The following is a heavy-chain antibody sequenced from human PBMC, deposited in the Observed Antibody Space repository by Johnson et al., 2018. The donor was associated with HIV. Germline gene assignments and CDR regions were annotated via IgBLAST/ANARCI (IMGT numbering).Heavy chain of an antibody. D-gene: IGHD3/OR15-3a*01. CDR1: GFTVSSNY. Sequence: EVQLVESGGSLVQPGGSLRLSCAASGFTVSSNYMSWVRQAPGKGLEWVSVIYSGGSTYYADSVKGRFTISRDNSKNTLNLQMNSLRAEDTAVYYCARSGDSIGSFWAGGAFDIWGQGTMVTVSS. CDR3: ARSGDSIGSFWAGGAFDI. CDR2: IYSGGST. J-gene: IGHJ3*02. V-gene: IGHV3-66*01.